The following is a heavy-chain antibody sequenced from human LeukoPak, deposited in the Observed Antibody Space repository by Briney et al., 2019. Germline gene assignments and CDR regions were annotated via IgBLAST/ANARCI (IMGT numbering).Heavy chain of an antibody. V-gene: IGHV4-59*01. CDR1: GGSISSYY. Sequence: KSSETLSLTCTVSGGSISSYYWSWIRQPPGKGLEWIGYNYYSGSTNYNSSLKSLVTISVDTSKNQFSLKLSSVTAADTAVYYCASSRNDILTGYNPYAFDIWGQGTMVTVSS. CDR2: NYYSGST. CDR3: ASSRNDILTGYNPYAFDI. D-gene: IGHD3-9*01. J-gene: IGHJ3*02.